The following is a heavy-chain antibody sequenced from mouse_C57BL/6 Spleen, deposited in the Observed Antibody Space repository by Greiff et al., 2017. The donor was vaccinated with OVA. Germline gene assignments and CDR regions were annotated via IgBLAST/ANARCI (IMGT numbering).Heavy chain of an antibody. J-gene: IGHJ2*01. CDR1: GFNIKDYY. CDR2: IDPEDGET. Sequence: VQLQQSGAELVKPGASVKLSCTASGFNIKDYYMHWVKQRTEQGLEWIGRIDPEDGETKYAPKFQGKATITADTSSNTAYLPLSSLTSEDTAVYYCSSPRMSRRLYYFDYWGQGTTLTVSS. V-gene: IGHV14-2*01. CDR3: SSPRMSRRLYYFDY. D-gene: IGHD2-10*02.